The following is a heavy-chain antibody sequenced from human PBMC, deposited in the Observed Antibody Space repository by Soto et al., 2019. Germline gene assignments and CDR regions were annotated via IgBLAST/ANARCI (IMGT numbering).Heavy chain of an antibody. CDR1: GGSFSGYY. D-gene: IGHD2-21*02. CDR2: INHSGSS. V-gene: IGHV4-34*01. Sequence: QVQLQQWGAGLLKPSETLSLTCAVYGGSFSGYYWSWIRQPPGKGLEWIGEINHSGSSNYNPSLKGRVTISVDTSKNQFSLKLSSVTAADTAVYYCARGHSVVTPFDPWGQGTLVTVSS. CDR3: ARGHSVVTPFDP. J-gene: IGHJ5*02.